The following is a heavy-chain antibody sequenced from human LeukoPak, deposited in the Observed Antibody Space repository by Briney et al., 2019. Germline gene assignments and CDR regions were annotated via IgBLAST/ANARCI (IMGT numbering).Heavy chain of an antibody. CDR2: INHSGST. V-gene: IGHV4-34*01. CDR1: GGSFSGYY. Sequence: SETLSLTCAVYGGSFSGYYWSWIRQPPGKGREGIGEINHSGSTNYNPSLKSRVTISVDTSKNQFSLKLSSVTAADTAVYYCARKHDYGGNPDYWGQGTLVTVSS. J-gene: IGHJ4*02. CDR3: ARKHDYGGNPDY. D-gene: IGHD4-23*01.